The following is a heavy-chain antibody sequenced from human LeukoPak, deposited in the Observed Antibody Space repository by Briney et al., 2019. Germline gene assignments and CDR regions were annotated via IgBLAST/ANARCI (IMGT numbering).Heavy chain of an antibody. CDR1: GGSSSDYF. D-gene: IGHD2-21*02. J-gene: IGHJ3*02. CDR2: IDDGGNT. CDR3: ARFSRITWGDWGDAFDI. V-gene: IGHV4-34*01. Sequence: PSETLSLTCSVYGGSSSDYFWSWIRQSPGKGLEWIGEIDDGGNTNYNPSLISRVIVSMEKSKKQFSLVMRSVTAADTAVYYCARFSRITWGDWGDAFDIWGQGTTVIVSS.